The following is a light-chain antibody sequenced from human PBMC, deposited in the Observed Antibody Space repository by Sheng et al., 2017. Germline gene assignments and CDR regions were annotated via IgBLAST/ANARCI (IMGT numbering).Light chain of an antibody. V-gene: IGKV1-39*01. CDR3: QQTYSTPWT. CDR1: QTINNY. CDR2: GAS. J-gene: IGKJ1*01. Sequence: DIQMTQSPSSLSASVGDRVTITCRASQTINNYLSWYQHKPGKAPKLLIYGASNLLSGVPSRFSGTGSATDLTLTISNLQPEDFATYYCQQTYSTPWTFGQRTKV.